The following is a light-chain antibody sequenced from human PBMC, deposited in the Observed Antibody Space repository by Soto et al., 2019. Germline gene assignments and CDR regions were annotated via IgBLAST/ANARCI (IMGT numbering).Light chain of an antibody. CDR2: GNS. CDR3: QSYDSSLSAYV. J-gene: IGLJ1*01. Sequence: QSVLTQPPSVSGAPGQRVTISCTGSSSNIGAGYDVHWYQQLPGTAPKLLIYGNSNRHSGDPDRFSGSKSGTAAYLAITGLQAEDEADYYCQSYDSSLSAYVFGTGTKLTVL. CDR1: SSNIGAGYD. V-gene: IGLV1-40*01.